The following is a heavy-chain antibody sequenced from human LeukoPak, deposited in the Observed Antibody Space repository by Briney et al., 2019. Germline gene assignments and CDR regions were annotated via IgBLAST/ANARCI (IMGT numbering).Heavy chain of an antibody. Sequence: GGSLRLSCAASGFTFSSYGMHWVRQAPGKGLEWVAVISYDGSNKYYADSVKGRFTISRDNSKNTLYLQMNSLRAEDTAVYYCAKDNEYGSGIQYYYYYYGMDVWGQGTTVTVSS. CDR1: GFTFSSYG. J-gene: IGHJ6*02. CDR2: ISYDGSNK. D-gene: IGHD3-10*01. V-gene: IGHV3-30*18. CDR3: AKDNEYGSGIQYYYYYYGMDV.